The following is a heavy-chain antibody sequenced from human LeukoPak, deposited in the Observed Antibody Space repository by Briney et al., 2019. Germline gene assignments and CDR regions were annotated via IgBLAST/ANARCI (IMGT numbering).Heavy chain of an antibody. J-gene: IGHJ4*02. CDR3: ARDSRSSGWYEGIKGDY. Sequence: SETLSLTCTVSGYSISSGYYWGWIRQPPGKGLEWIGSIYHSGSTYYNPSLKSRVTISVDTSKNQFSLKLSSVTAADTAVYYCARDSRSSGWYEGIKGDYWGQGTLVTVSS. CDR2: IYHSGST. D-gene: IGHD6-19*01. V-gene: IGHV4-38-2*02. CDR1: GYSISSGYY.